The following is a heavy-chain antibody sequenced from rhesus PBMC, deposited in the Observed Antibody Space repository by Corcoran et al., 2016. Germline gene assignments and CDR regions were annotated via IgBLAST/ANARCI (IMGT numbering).Heavy chain of an antibody. Sequence: QLQLQESGPGLVKPSETLSLTCAVSGGSISSSYWSWIRQAPGKGLEWIGYIYGSGRCPNSHPSLKSRVTLSVDTSTNPLSLKLSSVPAADTAVYYCARVGVYSGSWTHFDYWGQGVLVTVSS. J-gene: IGHJ4*01. V-gene: IGHV4-169*01. CDR2: IYGSGRCP. CDR3: ARVGVYSGSWTHFDY. D-gene: IGHD6-25*01. CDR1: GGSISSSY.